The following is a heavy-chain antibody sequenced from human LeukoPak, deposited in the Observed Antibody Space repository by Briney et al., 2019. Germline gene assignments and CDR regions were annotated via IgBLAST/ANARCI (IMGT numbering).Heavy chain of an antibody. J-gene: IGHJ4*02. D-gene: IGHD3-22*01. V-gene: IGHV3-23*01. CDR3: ATDYYDSSGYSVGPVFY. CDR2: ISGSGGST. Sequence: GGSLRLSCAASGFTFSSYAMSWVRQAPGKGLEWVSAISGSGGSTYYADSGKGRFTISRDNSKNTLYLQVNSLRAEDTAVYYCATDYYDSSGYSVGPVFYWGQGTLVTVSS. CDR1: GFTFSSYA.